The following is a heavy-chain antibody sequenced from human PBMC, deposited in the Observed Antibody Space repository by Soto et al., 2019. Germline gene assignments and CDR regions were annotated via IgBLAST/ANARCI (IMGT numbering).Heavy chain of an antibody. D-gene: IGHD6-13*01. Sequence: QVQLVKSGAEVKKPGASLNVSCKASGYTFASSYFHWVRQAPGQGLEWMGVSNPSGGSTSYAHKFQGRLTMTRNTSTSTVYMELTSRRSEDTAVYYCATGLNIAAAGYFDYWGQGSLVTASS. CDR1: GYTFASSY. V-gene: IGHV1-46*01. J-gene: IGHJ4*02. CDR2: SNPSGGST. CDR3: ATGLNIAAAGYFDY.